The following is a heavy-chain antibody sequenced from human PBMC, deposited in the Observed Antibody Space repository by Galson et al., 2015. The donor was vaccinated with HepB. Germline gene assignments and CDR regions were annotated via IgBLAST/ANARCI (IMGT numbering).Heavy chain of an antibody. Sequence: SLKVSCKASGYTFTGYFMHWIRPAPGQGLEWMGRINPNSGGTNYAQKFQGRVTITRDTSIRTGYMELSRLSADDTAVYYFWGGDRVADYWGQGTLGTVSS. V-gene: IGHV1-2*06. CDR2: INPNSGGT. D-gene: IGHD5-12*01. J-gene: IGHJ4*02. CDR1: GYTFTGYF. CDR3: WGGDRVADY.